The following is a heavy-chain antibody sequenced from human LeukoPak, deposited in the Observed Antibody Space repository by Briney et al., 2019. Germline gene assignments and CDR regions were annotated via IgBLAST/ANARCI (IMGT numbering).Heavy chain of an antibody. J-gene: IGHJ4*02. Sequence: PGGSLRLSCAASGFTFSSYGMNWVRQAPGKGLEWVSGISGSGGSIYYADSVKGRFTISRDNSKNTLYLQMNSLRAEDTAVYYCAKGSPVHYAYYFDYWGQGTLVTVSS. CDR1: GFTFSSYG. D-gene: IGHD4-17*01. V-gene: IGHV3-23*01. CDR2: ISGSGGSI. CDR3: AKGSPVHYAYYFDY.